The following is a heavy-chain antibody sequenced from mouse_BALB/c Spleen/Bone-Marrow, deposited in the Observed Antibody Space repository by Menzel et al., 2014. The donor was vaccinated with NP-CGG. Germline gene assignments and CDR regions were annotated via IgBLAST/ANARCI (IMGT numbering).Heavy chain of an antibody. CDR3: ARDVGYGNYFVY. J-gene: IGHJ3*01. V-gene: IGHV7-1*02. CDR1: GFTFSDFY. CDR2: SRNRAKYYTT. Sequence: DVMLVESGGGLVQPGGSLRLSCATSGFTFSDFYMEWVRQPPGKRLEWIATSRNRAKYYTTEYSASVKGRFIASRGTSQSVLYLQMNALRAEDTAIYYCARDVGYGNYFVYWGQGTLVTVSA. D-gene: IGHD2-10*02.